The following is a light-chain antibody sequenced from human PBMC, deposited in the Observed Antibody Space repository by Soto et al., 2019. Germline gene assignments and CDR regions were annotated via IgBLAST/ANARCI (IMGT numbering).Light chain of an antibody. CDR2: GAS. Sequence: EIVLTQSPGTLSLSPGERATLSCRASQTVSTNYLAWYQQKPCQAPRRLIYGASSRATGIPDRFSGSGSGTDFIITISRLEPEDSAVYYCHQYGSSPLTFGQGTKLEIK. V-gene: IGKV3-20*01. CDR1: QTVSTNY. CDR3: HQYGSSPLT. J-gene: IGKJ2*01.